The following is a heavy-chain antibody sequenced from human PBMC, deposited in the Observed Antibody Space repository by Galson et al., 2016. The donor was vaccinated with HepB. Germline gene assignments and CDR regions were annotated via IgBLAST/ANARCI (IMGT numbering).Heavy chain of an antibody. CDR1: GYTFSNYY. CDR2: INPSSGST. CDR3: ARGRKSVDWLLYNGHFDS. D-gene: IGHD3-9*01. V-gene: IGHV1-46*01. J-gene: IGHJ4*02. Sequence: SVKVSCKASGYTFSNYYMHWVRQAPGQGLEWMGIINPSSGSTTYAQKFQGRVTMTRDTSASTVYMDLSSLRFEDTAVYYCARGRKSVDWLLYNGHFDSWGQGTLVTVSS.